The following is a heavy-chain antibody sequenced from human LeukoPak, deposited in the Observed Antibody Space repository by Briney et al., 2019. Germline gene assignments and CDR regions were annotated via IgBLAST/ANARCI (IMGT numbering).Heavy chain of an antibody. CDR2: FYNGSST. V-gene: IGHV3-66*01. D-gene: IGHD6-19*01. J-gene: IGHJ4*02. CDR3: ARASQWLAFDD. Sequence: GGSLRLSCAASGFTVSSNHMSWVRQAPGKGLEWVSVFYNGSSTNYADSVKGRFTISSDNSKNTLYLQMNSLRVEDTAVYFCARASQWLAFDDWGQGTLVTVSS. CDR1: GFTVSSNH.